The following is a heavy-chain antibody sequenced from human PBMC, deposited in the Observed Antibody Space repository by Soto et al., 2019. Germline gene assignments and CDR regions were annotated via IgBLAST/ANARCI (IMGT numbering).Heavy chain of an antibody. J-gene: IGHJ6*02. V-gene: IGHV4-59*01. Sequence: SETLSLTCTVSGGSISSYYWSWIRQPPGKGLEWIGYIYYSGSTNYNPSLKSRVTISVDTSKNQFSLKLSSVTAADTAVYYCARGPGYYDSMDSIYYYYGMDVWGQGTTVTVSS. CDR1: GGSISSYY. CDR2: IYYSGST. CDR3: ARGPGYYDSMDSIYYYYGMDV. D-gene: IGHD3-22*01.